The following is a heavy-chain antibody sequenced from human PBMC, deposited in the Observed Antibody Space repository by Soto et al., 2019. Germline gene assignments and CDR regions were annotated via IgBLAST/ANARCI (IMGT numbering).Heavy chain of an antibody. V-gene: IGHV3-11*06. D-gene: IGHD3-22*01. J-gene: IGHJ4*02. CDR3: AKPTFYYDSSGYRYFDY. Sequence: PGGSLRLSCGASGFTFSDCYMSWIRQAPGKGLEWVSYISSSSSYTNYADSVKGRFTISRDNAKDSLYLQMDSLRDEDTAVYYCAKPTFYYDSSGYRYFDYWGQGTPVTVSS. CDR1: GFTFSDCY. CDR2: ISSSSSYT.